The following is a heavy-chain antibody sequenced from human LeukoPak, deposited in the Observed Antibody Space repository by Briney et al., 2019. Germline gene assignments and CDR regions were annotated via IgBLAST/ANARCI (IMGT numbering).Heavy chain of an antibody. Sequence: TGGSLRLSCAASGFSFSSYWMRWVRQAPGKGLEWVSTISGSGGSTYYADSVKGRFTISRDNSKDTLYLQMNSLRDEDTAVYYCARPLRVDTPYNCMGVWGKGTTVTVSS. D-gene: IGHD1-14*01. V-gene: IGHV3-23*01. CDR3: ARPLRVDTPYNCMGV. CDR2: ISGSGGST. CDR1: GFSFSSYW. J-gene: IGHJ6*03.